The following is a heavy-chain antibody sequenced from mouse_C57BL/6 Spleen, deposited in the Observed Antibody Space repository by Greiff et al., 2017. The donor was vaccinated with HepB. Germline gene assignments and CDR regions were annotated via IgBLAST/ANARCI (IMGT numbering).Heavy chain of an antibody. V-gene: IGHV1-4*01. D-gene: IGHD2-2*01. CDR3: AREAPSTMVTTGYFDV. CDR1: GYTFTSYT. Sequence: QVQLKQSGAELARPGASVKMSCKASGYTFTSYTMHWVKQRPGQGLEWIGYINPSSGYTKYNQKFKDKATLTADKSSSTAYMQLSSLTSEDSAVYYCAREAPSTMVTTGYFDVWGTGTTVTVSS. CDR2: INPSSGYT. J-gene: IGHJ1*03.